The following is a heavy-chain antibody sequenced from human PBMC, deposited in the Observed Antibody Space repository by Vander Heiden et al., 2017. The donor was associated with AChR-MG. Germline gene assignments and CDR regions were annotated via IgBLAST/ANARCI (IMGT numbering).Heavy chain of an antibody. Sequence: DVQLVESGGGLVQPGGSLRLSCAAAGFTFRSYWMSWVRQAPGKGLEWVANIKDDGSDKYYVDSVKGRFTISRDNAKNSLYLQMSSLRGEDTAVYYCARTYSGSFGYWGQGTLVTVSS. D-gene: IGHD1-26*01. CDR2: IKDDGSDK. J-gene: IGHJ4*02. CDR3: ARTYSGSFGY. V-gene: IGHV3-7*03. CDR1: GFTFRSYW.